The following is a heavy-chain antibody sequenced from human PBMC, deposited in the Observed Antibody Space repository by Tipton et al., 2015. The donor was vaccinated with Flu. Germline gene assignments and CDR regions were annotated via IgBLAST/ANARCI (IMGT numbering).Heavy chain of an antibody. V-gene: IGHV4-59*08. CDR2: IYYSGST. CDR3: ARVEIYYGSGSYAADPYNWFDP. CDR1: GGSISSYY. Sequence: LRLSCTVSGGSISSYYWSWIRQPPGKGLEWIGYIYYSGSTNYNPSLKSRVTISVDTSKNQFSLKLSSVTAADTAVYYCARVEIYYGSGSYAADPYNWFDPWGQGTLVTVSS. D-gene: IGHD3-10*01. J-gene: IGHJ5*02.